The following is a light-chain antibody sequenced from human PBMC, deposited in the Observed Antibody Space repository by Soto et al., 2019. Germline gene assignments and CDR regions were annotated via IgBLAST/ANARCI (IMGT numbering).Light chain of an antibody. CDR1: SSNVGFNY. Sequence: QSVLTQPPSASGTPGQRVTISCSGSSSNVGFNYVYWYQQLPGTAPKLLIYGNTQRPSGVPDRFSGSKSGTSASLAISGLRSEDEADYYCSSYTSSSTVVFGGGAKLTVL. J-gene: IGLJ2*01. CDR2: GNT. CDR3: SSYTSSSTVV. V-gene: IGLV1-47*02.